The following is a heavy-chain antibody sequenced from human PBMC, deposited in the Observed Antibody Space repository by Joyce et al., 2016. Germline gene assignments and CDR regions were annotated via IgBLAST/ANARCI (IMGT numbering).Heavy chain of an antibody. CDR3: ARDGSPTFDTDGYYYEVATNFDY. D-gene: IGHD3-22*01. J-gene: IGHJ4*02. V-gene: IGHV3-30-3*01. CDR2: ISYEGVNK. CDR1: GFNFSIYP. Sequence: QVQLVESGGGVVRPGRSLRLSCAASGFNFSIYPMHCVRQAPRKGLKWVQVISYEGVNKNSADTVKGRLTTSRDNSKSTLDLQMISLRTEDTAVYFCARDGSPTFDTDGYYYEVATNFDYWGQGTLITVSS.